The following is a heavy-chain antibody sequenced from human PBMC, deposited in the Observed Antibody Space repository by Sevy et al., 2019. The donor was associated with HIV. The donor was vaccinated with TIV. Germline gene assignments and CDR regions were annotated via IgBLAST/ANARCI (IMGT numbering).Heavy chain of an antibody. V-gene: IGHV3-7*01. J-gene: IGHJ4*02. CDR1: GFSLNSYW. CDR3: VRAIATADSF. D-gene: IGHD6-13*01. Sequence: GGSLRLSCVASGFSLNSYWMLWVRQAPGKGLEWVANINEDGSVNYYADSVKGRFTISRDNARNLVSLQMNILRVEDTAVYYCVRAIATADSFWGQGSLVTVSS. CDR2: INEDGSVN.